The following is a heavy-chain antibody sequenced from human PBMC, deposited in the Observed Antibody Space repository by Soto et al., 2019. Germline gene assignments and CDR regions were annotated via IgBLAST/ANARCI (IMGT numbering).Heavy chain of an antibody. J-gene: IGHJ6*02. CDR1: GFTFDTYG. V-gene: IGHV3-30-3*01. D-gene: IGHD1-1*01. CDR3: ARVTPGNNLYYFSGLDV. CDR2: ISYEGSNT. Sequence: SGGSLRLSCVASGFTFDTYGIHWVRQAPGKGLQWVALISYEGSNTYYADSVRGRFTISRDNSKNTLYLQINALIPEDTGVYYCARVTPGNNLYYFSGLDVWGQGTSVTVSS.